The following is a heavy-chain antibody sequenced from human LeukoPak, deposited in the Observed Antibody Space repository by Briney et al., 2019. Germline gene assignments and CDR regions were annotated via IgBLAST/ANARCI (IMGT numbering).Heavy chain of an antibody. CDR1: GGSFSGYY. Sequence: SETLSLTCAVYGGSFSGYYWSWIHQPPGKGLEWIGEINHSGSTNYNPSLKSRVTISVDTSKNQFSLKLSSVTAADTAVYYCARGYYDFWSGPNDAFDIWGQGTMVTVSS. J-gene: IGHJ3*02. D-gene: IGHD3-3*01. CDR2: INHSGST. CDR3: ARGYYDFWSGPNDAFDI. V-gene: IGHV4-34*01.